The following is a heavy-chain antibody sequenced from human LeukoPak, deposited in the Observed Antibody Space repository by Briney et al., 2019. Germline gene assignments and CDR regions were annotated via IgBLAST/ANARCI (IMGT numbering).Heavy chain of an antibody. J-gene: IGHJ4*02. CDR2: IYHSGST. V-gene: IGHV4-4*02. Sequence: SGTLTLTCAVSGGSICSSNWWSWVRQPPGKGLEWIGEIYHSGSTNYNPSLKSRVTISVDKSKNQFSLKLSSVTAADTAVYYCALAPYLDSYYFDYWGQGTLVTVSS. D-gene: IGHD2/OR15-2a*01. CDR3: ALAPYLDSYYFDY. CDR1: GGSICSSNW.